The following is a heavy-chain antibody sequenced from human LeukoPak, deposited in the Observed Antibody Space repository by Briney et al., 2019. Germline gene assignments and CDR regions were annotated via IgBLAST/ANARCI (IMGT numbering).Heavy chain of an antibody. D-gene: IGHD4-17*01. CDR2: TYYRSKWYN. Sequence: SQTPSLTCAISGDSVSSNSAAWNWIRQFPSRGLEWLGRTYYRSKWYNDYAVSVKSRITINPDTSKNQFSLQLNSVTPEDTAVYYCARHVVTDYGDYDCFDPWGQGTLVTVSS. CDR3: ARHVVTDYGDYDCFDP. V-gene: IGHV6-1*01. J-gene: IGHJ5*02. CDR1: GDSVSSNSAA.